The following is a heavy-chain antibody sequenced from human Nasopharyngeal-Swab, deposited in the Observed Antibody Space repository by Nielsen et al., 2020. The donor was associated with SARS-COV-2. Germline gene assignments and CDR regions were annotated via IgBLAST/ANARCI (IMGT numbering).Heavy chain of an antibody. Sequence: GESLKISCAASGFTFDDYAMHWVRQAPGKGLEWVSLISGDGGSTYYADSVKGRFTIPRDNSKNSLYLQMNSLRAEDTALYYCAKLSGGYYDSSGLIYWGQGTLVTVSS. V-gene: IGHV3-43*02. CDR1: GFTFDDYA. J-gene: IGHJ4*02. D-gene: IGHD3-22*01. CDR3: AKLSGGYYDSSGLIY. CDR2: ISGDGGST.